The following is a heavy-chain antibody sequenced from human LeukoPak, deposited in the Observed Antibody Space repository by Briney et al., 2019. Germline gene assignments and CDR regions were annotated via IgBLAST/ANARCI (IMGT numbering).Heavy chain of an antibody. CDR2: INHSGST. V-gene: IGHV4-34*01. D-gene: IGHD3-3*01. J-gene: IGHJ6*03. CDR3: ARVARFWHYMDV. Sequence: SETLSLTCAVYGGSFSGYYWSWIRQPPGKGLEWIGEINHSGSTNYNPSLKSRVTISVDTSKNQFSLKLSSVTAAATAVYYCARVARFWHYMDVWGKGTTVTVSS. CDR1: GGSFSGYY.